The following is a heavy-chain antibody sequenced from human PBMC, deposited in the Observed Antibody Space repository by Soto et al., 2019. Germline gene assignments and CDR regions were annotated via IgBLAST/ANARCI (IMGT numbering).Heavy chain of an antibody. V-gene: IGHV4-30-2*01. CDR1: GGSISRGGYS. D-gene: IGHD3-22*01. Sequence: SETLSLPCAASGGSISRGGYSWSWIRQPPGKGLEWIGYSYHSGSTYYNPSLKSRVTISVDRSKNQFSLKLSSVTAADTAVYYCARVIHYYDPSGYPNWFDTWGHGTLVTVSS. CDR3: ARVIHYYDPSGYPNWFDT. CDR2: SYHSGST. J-gene: IGHJ5*01.